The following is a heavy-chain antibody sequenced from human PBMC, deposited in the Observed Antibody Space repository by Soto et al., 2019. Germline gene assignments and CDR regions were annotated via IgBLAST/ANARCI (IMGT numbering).Heavy chain of an antibody. Sequence: EVQLLESGGGLVQPGGSLRLSCAASGFTFSTYAMGWVRQAPGKGLEWVSGIIASGGNTYYADSVKGRFSISRDNSKNLLYLQMNSLRVEDSAIYYCAKDQVAGGYYFDYWGQGTLVTVSS. V-gene: IGHV3-23*01. CDR1: GFTFSTYA. CDR2: IIASGGNT. J-gene: IGHJ4*02. CDR3: AKDQVAGGYYFDY. D-gene: IGHD2-15*01.